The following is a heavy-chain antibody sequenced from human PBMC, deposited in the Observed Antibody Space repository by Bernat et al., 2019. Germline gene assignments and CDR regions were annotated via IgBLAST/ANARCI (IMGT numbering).Heavy chain of an antibody. CDR3: ARPNMITFGGVIATGFDY. CDR2: ISYDGSNK. CDR1: GFTFSSYA. V-gene: IGHV3-30-3*01. J-gene: IGHJ4*02. Sequence: QVQLVESGEGVVQPGRSLRLSCAASGFTFSSYAMHWVRQAPGKGLEWVAVISYDGSNKYYADSVKGRFTISRDNSKNTLYLQMNSLRAEDTAVYYCARPNMITFGGVIATGFDYWGQGTLVTVSS. D-gene: IGHD3-16*02.